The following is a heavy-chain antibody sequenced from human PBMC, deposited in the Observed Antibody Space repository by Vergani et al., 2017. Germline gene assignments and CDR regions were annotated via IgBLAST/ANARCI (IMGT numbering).Heavy chain of an antibody. CDR3: AGYCSSTSSYSGPDAVDI. CDR2: IYYSGST. V-gene: IGHV4-59*01. J-gene: IGHJ3*02. D-gene: IGHD2-2*01. CDR1: GGSISNYY. Sequence: QVQLQESGPGLVKPSETLSLTCTVSGGSISNYYWSWIRQPPGKGLEWIGYIYYSGSTNYNPSLRSRVTISVDTSKNQFSLKLSSVTAADTAVYYCAGYCSSTSSYSGPDAVDIWGQGTMVTVSS.